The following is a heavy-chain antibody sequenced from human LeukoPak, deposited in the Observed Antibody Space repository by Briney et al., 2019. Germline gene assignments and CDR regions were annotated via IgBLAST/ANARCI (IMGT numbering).Heavy chain of an antibody. V-gene: IGHV1-69*04. J-gene: IGHJ4*02. Sequence: SVKVSCKASGGTFSSYTISWVRQAPGQGLEWMGRIIPILGIANYAQKFQGRVTITADKSTSTAYMELSSLRSEDTAVYYCARERRYYDSSGYIDYWGQGTLVTVSS. CDR1: GGTFSSYT. CDR2: IIPILGIA. D-gene: IGHD3-22*01. CDR3: ARERRYYDSSGYIDY.